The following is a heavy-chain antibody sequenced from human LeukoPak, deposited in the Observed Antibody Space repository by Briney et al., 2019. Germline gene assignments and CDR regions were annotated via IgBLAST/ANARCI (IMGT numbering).Heavy chain of an antibody. J-gene: IGHJ4*02. CDR2: IDPSDSYT. Sequence: GESLKISCKGSGYSVTSYWISWVRQMPGKGLEWMGRIDPSDSYTNYSPSFQGHVTISADKSISTAYLQWSSLKASDTAMYYCARGDYGSEYYFDYWGQGTLVTVSS. D-gene: IGHD3-10*01. CDR3: ARGDYGSEYYFDY. CDR1: GYSVTSYW. V-gene: IGHV5-10-1*01.